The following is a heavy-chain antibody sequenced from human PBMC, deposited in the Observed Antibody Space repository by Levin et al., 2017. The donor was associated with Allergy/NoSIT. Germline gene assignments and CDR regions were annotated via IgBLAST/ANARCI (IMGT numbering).Heavy chain of an antibody. CDR2: VFSNGNT. D-gene: IGHD2-2*03. CDR3: VRNGFPSRRDDSFDV. CDR1: GDSISSSHYY. Sequence: PSQTLSLTCSVSGDSISSSHYYWGWIRQPPGKPLEWIGSVFSNGNTYSNPSLKSRVTIFADMSKNQFSLRLTSVNDADTAVYYCVRNGFPSRRDDSFDVWGQGTMVTVSS. J-gene: IGHJ3*01. V-gene: IGHV4-39*01.